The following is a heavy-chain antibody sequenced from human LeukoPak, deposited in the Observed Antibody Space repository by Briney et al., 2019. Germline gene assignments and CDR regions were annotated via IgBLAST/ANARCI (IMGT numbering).Heavy chain of an antibody. CDR3: ASLAGQWLVGYYFDY. Sequence: SVKVSCKASGGTFTSYDISWVRQAPGQGLEWMGGIIPIFGTANYAQKFQGRVTITTDKSTSTAYMELSRLRSEDTAVYYCASLAGQWLVGYYFDYWGQGTLVTVSS. CDR1: GGTFTSYD. J-gene: IGHJ4*02. V-gene: IGHV1-69*05. D-gene: IGHD6-19*01. CDR2: IIPIFGTA.